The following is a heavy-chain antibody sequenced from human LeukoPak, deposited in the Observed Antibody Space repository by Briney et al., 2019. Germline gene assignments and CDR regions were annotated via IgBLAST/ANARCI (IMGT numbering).Heavy chain of an antibody. V-gene: IGHV3-48*03. J-gene: IGHJ4*02. CDR2: IGTSGSTI. CDR1: GFTFQNFE. Sequence: SGGSLRLSCAASGFTFQNFEMNWVRQAPGKGLEWVSYIGTSGSTIYDADSVKGRFSISRDNAKNSLYLQMNSLRAEDTAVYYRARGGYCSGGNCYATLYNFWGQGTLVTVSS. CDR3: ARGGYCSGGNCYATLYNF. D-gene: IGHD2-15*01.